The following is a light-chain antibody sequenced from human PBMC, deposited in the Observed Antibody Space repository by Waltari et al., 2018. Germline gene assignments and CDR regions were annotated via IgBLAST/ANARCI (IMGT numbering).Light chain of an antibody. J-gene: IGKJ3*01. Sequence: EIVLTQSPATLSVPPGERATLSCRASQRIKTNLAWYQQRPGQAPSLLIHGASNRAAGVPARFSGGGSGTDFTLTISSLQSEDYALYYCQQYNNWPPVFTFGPGTKLDVK. CDR2: GAS. V-gene: IGKV3-15*01. CDR3: QQYNNWPPVFT. CDR1: QRIKTN.